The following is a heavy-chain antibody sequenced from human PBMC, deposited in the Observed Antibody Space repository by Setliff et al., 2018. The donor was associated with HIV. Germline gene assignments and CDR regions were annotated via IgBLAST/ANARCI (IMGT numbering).Heavy chain of an antibody. J-gene: IGHJ4*02. CDR3: AEQPGGHSFFDL. D-gene: IGHD1-1*01. V-gene: IGHV4-59*11. Sequence: SETLSLTCTVSGDFRNVQWWTWMRQSPGLGLQWIGSIHHSGSTYYDPSLKNRVTLSVDTSNNQVSLTLTSVTAADTAVYYCAEQPGGHSFFDLWGQGILVTVSS. CDR1: GDFRNVQW. CDR2: IHHSGST.